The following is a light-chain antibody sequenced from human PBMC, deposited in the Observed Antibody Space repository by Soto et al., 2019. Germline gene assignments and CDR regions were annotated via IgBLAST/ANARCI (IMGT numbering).Light chain of an antibody. CDR3: QQTKSYPST. CDR1: QDISSY. V-gene: IGKV1-9*01. Sequence: LTQSSSSLSASVGDRVTITCRASQDISSYLAWYQQKAGKTPKLLIYGASILQSGVPSGFNGSGFGTDFTLTISSLRAEDFAIYFCQQTKSYPSTLGVGTKVDIK. CDR2: GAS. J-gene: IGKJ4*01.